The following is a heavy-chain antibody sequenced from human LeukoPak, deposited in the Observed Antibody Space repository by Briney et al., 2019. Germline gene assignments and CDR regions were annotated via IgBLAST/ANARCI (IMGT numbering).Heavy chain of an antibody. CDR3: AKGGPWFDP. V-gene: IGHV3-23*01. J-gene: IGHJ5*02. CDR2: INGSGGRT. Sequence: GGSLRLSCAASGFTFSSYAMTWVRQAPGEGLEWCSGINGSGGRTCYGDSVKGRFTIPRDNSKNTLYLQMNSLRVEDTAVYYCAKGGPWFDPWGQGTLVTVSS. CDR1: GFTFSSYA. D-gene: IGHD3-10*01.